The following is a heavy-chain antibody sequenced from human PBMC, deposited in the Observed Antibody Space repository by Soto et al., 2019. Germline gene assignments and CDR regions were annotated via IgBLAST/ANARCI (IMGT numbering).Heavy chain of an antibody. CDR3: ARRHGRNIAPYY. Sequence: SETLSLTCSVSGDSISSSTYYWGWMRQPPGKGLEWIASFYYSGNTYYNPSLKSRVTISVDTSKNQFSLKLSSVTAADTAFYYFARRHGRNIAPYYGARGTRVTVSS. J-gene: IGHJ4*02. D-gene: IGHD1-1*01. CDR1: GDSISSSTYY. V-gene: IGHV4-39*01. CDR2: FYYSGNT.